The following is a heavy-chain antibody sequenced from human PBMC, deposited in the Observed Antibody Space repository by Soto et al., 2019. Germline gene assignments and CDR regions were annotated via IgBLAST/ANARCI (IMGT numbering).Heavy chain of an antibody. J-gene: IGHJ4*02. D-gene: IGHD3-16*01. CDR1: GYIIKNYW. V-gene: IGHV5-51*01. CDR3: FRGGVTSRTFDY. CDR2: IFPDDSDT. Sequence: EEPLKISCMASGYIIKNYWISWVRQMPGQGLEWMGIIFPDDSDTRYSPSFQGHVTISVDKSISTAYVQWSSLKASDSAIYYCFRGGVTSRTFDYWGQGTLVTVSS.